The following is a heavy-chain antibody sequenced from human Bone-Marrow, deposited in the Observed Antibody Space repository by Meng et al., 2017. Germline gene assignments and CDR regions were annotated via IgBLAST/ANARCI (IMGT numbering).Heavy chain of an antibody. V-gene: IGHV3-11*01. Sequence: GESLKISCAASGFTVSSNYMSWVRQAPGKGLEWVSVIYSGGSTIYYADSVKGRFTISRDNAKNSLYLQMNSLRAEDTAVYYCARDHSTDEMATLYFYYYYGMDVWGQGTMVTVSS. D-gene: IGHD5-24*01. CDR3: ARDHSTDEMATLYFYYYYGMDV. J-gene: IGHJ6*02. CDR2: IYSGGSTI. CDR1: GFTVSSNY.